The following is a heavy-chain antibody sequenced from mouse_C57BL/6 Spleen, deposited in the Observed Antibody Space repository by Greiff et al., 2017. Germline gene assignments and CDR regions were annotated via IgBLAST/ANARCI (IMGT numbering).Heavy chain of an antibody. V-gene: IGHV1-52*01. CDR2: IDPSDSET. CDR3: ARDEDFDV. Sequence: QVHVKQSGAELVRPGSSVKLSCKASGYTFTSYWMHWVKQRPIQGLEWIGNIDPSDSETHYNQKFKDKATLTVDKSSSTAYMQLSSLTSEDSAVXYCARDEDFDVWGTGTTVTVSS. CDR1: GYTFTSYW. J-gene: IGHJ1*03.